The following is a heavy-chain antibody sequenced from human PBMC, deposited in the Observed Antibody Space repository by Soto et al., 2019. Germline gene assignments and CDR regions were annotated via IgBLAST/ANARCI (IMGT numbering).Heavy chain of an antibody. D-gene: IGHD3-10*01. CDR2: ISGSGTT. Sequence: EVHLLESGGGLVQPGGSLSLSCAASGFIFGSYAMGWVRQTPVKGLELVAAISGSGTTYYADSVKGRFTISRDNSENTLYLQMNSLRAEDTAVYFCAKYGSGSYNYWYFDLWGRGTLVTVSP. J-gene: IGHJ2*01. V-gene: IGHV3-23*01. CDR3: AKYGSGSYNYWYFDL. CDR1: GFIFGSYA.